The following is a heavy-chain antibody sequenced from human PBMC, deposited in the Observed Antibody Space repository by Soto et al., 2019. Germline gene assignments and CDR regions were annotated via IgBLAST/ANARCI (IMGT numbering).Heavy chain of an antibody. CDR1: GFTFSSYG. CDR3: ARDAPLGCCSSTSCHTRGFDY. V-gene: IGHV3-33*01. CDR2: IWHDGSNK. J-gene: IGHJ4*02. D-gene: IGHD2-2*02. Sequence: QVQLVESGGGVVQPGRSLRLSCAASGFTFSSYGMHWVRQAPGKGLEWVAVIWHDGSNKYYADYVKGRFTISRDNSKNTLYLQMNSLRAEDTAVYYCARDAPLGCCSSTSCHTRGFDYWGQGTLVTVSS.